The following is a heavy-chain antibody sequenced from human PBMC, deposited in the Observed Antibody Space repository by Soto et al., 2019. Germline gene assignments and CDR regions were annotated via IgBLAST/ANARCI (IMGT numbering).Heavy chain of an antibody. Sequence: KASETLSLTCTVSGGSISSGGYYWSWIRQHPGKGLEWIGYIYYSGSTYYNPSLKSRVTISVDTSKNQFSLKLSSVTAADTAVYYCAREPTTMGAVDYWGQGTLVTVSS. CDR3: AREPTTMGAVDY. CDR1: GGSISSGGYY. V-gene: IGHV4-31*03. CDR2: IYYSGST. J-gene: IGHJ4*02. D-gene: IGHD1-26*01.